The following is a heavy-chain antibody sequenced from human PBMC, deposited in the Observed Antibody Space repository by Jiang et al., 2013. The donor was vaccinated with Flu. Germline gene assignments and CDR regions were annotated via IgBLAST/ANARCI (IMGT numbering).Heavy chain of an antibody. CDR1: GDSISGYY. CDR3: ARSLVPNYFDY. Sequence: SGPGLVKPSETLSLTCTVSGDSISGYYWNWIRQSPGKGLEWIAYIYDIGSTNHNPSLKSRVNISVDKSKNQVSLKLSSVTAADTAVYYCARSLVPNYFDYWGQGTLVTVSS. V-gene: IGHV4-59*01. CDR2: IYDIGST. D-gene: IGHD2-8*02. J-gene: IGHJ4*02.